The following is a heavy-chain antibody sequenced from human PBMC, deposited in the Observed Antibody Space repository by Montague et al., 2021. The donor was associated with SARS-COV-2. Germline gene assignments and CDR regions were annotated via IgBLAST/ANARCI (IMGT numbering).Heavy chain of an antibody. CDR1: GFTFSSSA. D-gene: IGHD4-23*01. CDR3: AKETAAIGNPLFDS. J-gene: IGHJ4*02. CDR2: IVNNGRKS. Sequence: SLRLSCAASGFTFSSSAMIWVRQAPGKGLEWVSGIVNNGRKSFYADSVKGRFVISRDNSDKMVYLQLNSLRAEDTAIYYCAKETAAIGNPLFDSWGQGTLITVSS. V-gene: IGHV3-23*01.